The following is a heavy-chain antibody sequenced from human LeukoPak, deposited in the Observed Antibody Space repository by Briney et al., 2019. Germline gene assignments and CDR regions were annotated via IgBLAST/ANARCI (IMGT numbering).Heavy chain of an antibody. CDR1: GFTFSNAW. CDR2: IKQDGSEK. Sequence: GGSLRLSCVVSGFTFSNAWMSWVRQAPGKGLEWVANIKQDGSEKYYVDSVKGRFTISRDNAKNSLYLQMNSLRAEDTAVYYCASDREYYYGSGSFDYWGQGTLVTVSS. CDR3: ASDREYYYGSGSFDY. V-gene: IGHV3-7*04. D-gene: IGHD3-10*01. J-gene: IGHJ4*02.